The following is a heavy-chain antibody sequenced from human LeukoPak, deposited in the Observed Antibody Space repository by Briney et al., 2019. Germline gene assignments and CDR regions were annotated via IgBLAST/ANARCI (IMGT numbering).Heavy chain of an antibody. CDR1: GFTFDDYG. V-gene: IGHV3-9*01. CDR3: AKGDRAADGYFDS. D-gene: IGHD6-25*01. Sequence: PGGSLRLSCAASGFTFDDYGMHWVRQAPGKGLEWVSGIGGNSGSIHFADSVKGRFTLSRDNAKNSLYLQMRSLRVEDTAFYYCAKGDRAADGYFDSWGQGTLVTVSS. CDR2: IGGNSGSI. J-gene: IGHJ4*02.